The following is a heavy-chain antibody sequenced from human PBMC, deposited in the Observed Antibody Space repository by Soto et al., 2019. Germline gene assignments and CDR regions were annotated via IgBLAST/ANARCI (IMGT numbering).Heavy chain of an antibody. D-gene: IGHD3-16*01. CDR2: IWYDGSNK. J-gene: IGHJ4*02. Sequence: QVQLVESGGGVVQPGRSLRLSCAASGFTFSSYGMHWVRQAPGKGLEWVAVIWYDGSNKYYADSVKGRFTISRDNSKNTLYLQMNSLRAEDTAVYYCARDHQTYGWDYWGQGTLVTVSS. V-gene: IGHV3-33*01. CDR3: ARDHQTYGWDY. CDR1: GFTFSSYG.